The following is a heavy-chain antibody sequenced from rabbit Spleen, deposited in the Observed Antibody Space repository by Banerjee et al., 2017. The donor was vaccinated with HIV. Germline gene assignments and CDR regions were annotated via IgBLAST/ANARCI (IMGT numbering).Heavy chain of an antibody. V-gene: IGHV1S40*01. J-gene: IGHJ4*01. CDR2: IYVGSSGNT. CDR3: AREVLYAAYAGFGDATICYFDL. D-gene: IGHD6-1*01. Sequence: QSLEESGGGLVKPGASLTLTCKASGFSFSSGYDMCWVRQAPGKGLEWIACIYVGSSGNTYFASWAKGRFTISKTSSTTVTLQMTSLTAADTATYFCAREVLYAAYAGFGDATICYFDLWGPGTLVTVS. CDR1: GFSFSSGYD.